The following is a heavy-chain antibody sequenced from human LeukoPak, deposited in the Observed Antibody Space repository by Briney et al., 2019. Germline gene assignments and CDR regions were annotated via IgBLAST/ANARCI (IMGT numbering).Heavy chain of an antibody. CDR2: IYSGGST. CDR3: AKGSNYYYMDV. CDR1: GFTFSSSA. D-gene: IGHD2-8*01. J-gene: IGHJ6*03. Sequence: GGSLRLSCTASGFTFSSSAMSWVRQAPGKGLEWVSLIYSGGSTYYADSVKGRFTISRDNSKNTLYLQMNSLRAEDTAVYYCAKGSNYYYMDVWGKGTTVTISS. V-gene: IGHV3-23*03.